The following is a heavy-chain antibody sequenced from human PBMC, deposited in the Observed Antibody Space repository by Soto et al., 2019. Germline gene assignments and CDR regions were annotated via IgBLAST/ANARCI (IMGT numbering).Heavy chain of an antibody. V-gene: IGHV4-59*11. CDR3: ARADPDASVVY. CDR2: ISYSGST. J-gene: IGHJ4*02. CDR1: GASMSSHY. D-gene: IGHD3-16*01. Sequence: PSETLSLTCTVSGASMSSHYWTWLRQSPGKGLEWIGYISYSGSTYYNPSHKSRVTISADTSRNQFSLKLSAVISADTAVYYCARADPDASVVYWGQGTLVTVSS.